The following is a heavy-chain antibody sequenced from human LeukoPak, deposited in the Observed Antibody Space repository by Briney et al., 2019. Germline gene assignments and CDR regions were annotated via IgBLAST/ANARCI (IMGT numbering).Heavy chain of an antibody. D-gene: IGHD1-26*01. J-gene: IGHJ3*02. CDR3: ARAERELLRFGAFDI. CDR2: ISAYNGNT. V-gene: IGHV1-18*04. Sequence: ASVKVSCKASGYTFTGYYMHWVRQAPGQGLEWMGWISAYNGNTNYAQKLQGRVTMTTDTSTSTAYMELRSLRSDDTAVYYCARAERELLRFGAFDIWGQGTMVTVSS. CDR1: GYTFTGYY.